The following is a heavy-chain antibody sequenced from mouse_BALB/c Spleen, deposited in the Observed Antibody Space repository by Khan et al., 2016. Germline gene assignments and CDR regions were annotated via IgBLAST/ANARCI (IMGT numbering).Heavy chain of an antibody. CDR1: GYSITSGYY. Sequence: EVQLQESGPGLVKPSQSLSLTCSVTGYSITSGYYWNWIRQFPGNKLEWMGYISYDGSNNYNPSLKNRISITRDTSKNQFFLKLNSVTTEDTAAYFCTRGWFPPDCWGQGTTLTVSS. CDR3: TRGWFPPDC. V-gene: IGHV3-6*02. CDR2: ISYDGSN. J-gene: IGHJ2*01. D-gene: IGHD1-1*02.